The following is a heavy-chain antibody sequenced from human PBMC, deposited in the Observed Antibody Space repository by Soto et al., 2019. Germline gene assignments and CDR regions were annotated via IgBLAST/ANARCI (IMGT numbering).Heavy chain of an antibody. J-gene: IGHJ4*02. CDR1: GGSISSYY. V-gene: IGHV4-59*01. Sequence: SETLSLTCTVSGGSISSYYWSWIRQPPGKGLEWIGYIYYSGGTNYNPSLKSRVTISVDTSKNQFSLKLSSVTAADTAVYYCARVGKYQLQFDYWGQGTLVIV. D-gene: IGHD2-2*01. CDR2: IYYSGGT. CDR3: ARVGKYQLQFDY.